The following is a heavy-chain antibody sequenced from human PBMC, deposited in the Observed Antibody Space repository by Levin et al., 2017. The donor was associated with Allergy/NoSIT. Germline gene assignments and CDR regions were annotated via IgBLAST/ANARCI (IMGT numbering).Heavy chain of an antibody. CDR2: IFHSGNT. D-gene: IGHD1-14*01. Sequence: SETLSLTCTVSGYSISSGFYWGWIRQPPGKGLEWIGNIFHSGNTYYNPSLKSRVTISVDTSKNQFSLKVSSVTAADTAVHYCARRRRGPDAFDIWVQGTLGTGSS. J-gene: IGHJ3*02. CDR3: ARRRRGPDAFDI. V-gene: IGHV4-38-2*02. CDR1: GYSISSGFY.